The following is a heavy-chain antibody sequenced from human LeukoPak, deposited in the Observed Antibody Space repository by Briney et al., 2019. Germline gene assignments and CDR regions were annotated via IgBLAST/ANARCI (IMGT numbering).Heavy chain of an antibody. Sequence: SETLSLTCAVYGGSFSGYYWSWIRQPPGKGLEWIGEINHSGSTDYSPSLKSRVTISVDTSKSQFSLKLRSVTAADTAVYYCARYVGGGNSGGFDSWGQGTLVIVSS. D-gene: IGHD4-23*01. V-gene: IGHV4-34*01. J-gene: IGHJ4*02. CDR3: ARYVGGGNSGGFDS. CDR2: INHSGST. CDR1: GGSFSGYY.